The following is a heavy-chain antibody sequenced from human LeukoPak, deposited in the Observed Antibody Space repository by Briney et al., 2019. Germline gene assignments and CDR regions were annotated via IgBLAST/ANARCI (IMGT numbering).Heavy chain of an antibody. CDR2: INPSGGST. D-gene: IGHD3-22*01. CDR3: ARDSSLDGSSGPFDY. V-gene: IGHV1-46*01. J-gene: IGHJ4*02. Sequence: ASVKVSCKASGYTFTSYNMHRVRQAPGQGLEWMGIINPSGGSTSYAQKFQGRVTMTRDTSTSTVYMELSSLRSEDTAVYYCARDSSLDGSSGPFDYWGQGTLVTVSS. CDR1: GYTFTSYN.